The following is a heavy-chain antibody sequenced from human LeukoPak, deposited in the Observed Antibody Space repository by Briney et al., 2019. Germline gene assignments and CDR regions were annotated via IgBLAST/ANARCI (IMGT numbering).Heavy chain of an antibody. J-gene: IGHJ6*04. CDR2: IHPSGIT. V-gene: IGHV4-4*07. CDR3: VRDEYRDV. Sequence: SETLSLTCTVSGGSLSSYYWSWIRQPPGKGLEWIGRIHPSGITHQNPSLRGRVTMSIDASKNQFSLNLSSVTAADTAVYYCVRDEYRDVWGKGTTVTVSS. CDR1: GGSLSSYY. D-gene: IGHD2/OR15-2a*01.